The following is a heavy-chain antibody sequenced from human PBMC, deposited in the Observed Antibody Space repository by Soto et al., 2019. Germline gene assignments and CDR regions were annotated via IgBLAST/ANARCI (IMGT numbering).Heavy chain of an antibody. J-gene: IGHJ4*02. CDR3: ATALDDTAMVFPFDY. CDR2: IYYSGST. CDR1: GGSISSSSYY. V-gene: IGHV4-39*01. D-gene: IGHD5-18*01. Sequence: PSETLSLTCTVSGGSISSSSYYWGWIRQPPGKGLEWIGSIYYSGSTYYNPSLKSRVTISVDTSKNQFSLKLSSVTAADTAVYYCATALDDTAMVFPFDYWGQGTLVTVSS.